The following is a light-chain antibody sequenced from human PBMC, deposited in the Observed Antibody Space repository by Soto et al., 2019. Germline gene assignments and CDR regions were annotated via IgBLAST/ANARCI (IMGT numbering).Light chain of an antibody. Sequence: EIVLTQSPGTLSLSPGERATLSCRASQSVSSGFLAWYQQKPGQAPRLLIYGASSRATGIPDRFSGGGSGTDFTRTISRLEPEDFAVYYCQQYGGSPRTFGQGTKLEIK. J-gene: IGKJ2*01. V-gene: IGKV3-20*01. CDR3: QQYGGSPRT. CDR2: GAS. CDR1: QSVSSGF.